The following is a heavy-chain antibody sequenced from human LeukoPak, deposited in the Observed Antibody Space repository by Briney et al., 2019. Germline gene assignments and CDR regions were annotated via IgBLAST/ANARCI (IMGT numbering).Heavy chain of an antibody. V-gene: IGHV5-51*01. J-gene: IGHJ4*02. CDR2: IYPGDSDT. CDR3: ARIPYYGSGSYYSPFDY. CDR1: GYSFTSYW. Sequence: LGESLKISCKGSGYSFTSYWIGWVRQMPGKGLEWMGIIYPGDSDTRYSLSFQGQVTISADKSISTAYLQWSSLKASDTAMYYCARIPYYGSGSYYSPFDYWGQGTLVTVSS. D-gene: IGHD3-10*01.